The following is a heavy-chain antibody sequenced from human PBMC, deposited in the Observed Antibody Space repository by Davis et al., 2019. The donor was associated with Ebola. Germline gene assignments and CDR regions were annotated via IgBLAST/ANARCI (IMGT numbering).Heavy chain of an antibody. D-gene: IGHD3-3*01. J-gene: IGHJ6*02. CDR2: IRSKANSYAT. Sequence: GGSLRLSCAASGFTFSGSAMHWVRQASGKGLEWVGRIRSKANSYATAYAASVKGRFTISRDDSKNTAYLQMNSLKTEDTAVYYCARDEISDFGSYYGMDVWGQGTTVTVSS. CDR3: ARDEISDFGSYYGMDV. V-gene: IGHV3-73*01. CDR1: GFTFSGSA.